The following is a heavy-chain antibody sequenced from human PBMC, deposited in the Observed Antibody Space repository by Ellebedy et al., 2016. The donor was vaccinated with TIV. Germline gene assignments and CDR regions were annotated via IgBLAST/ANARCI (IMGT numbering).Heavy chain of an antibody. Sequence: MPSETLSLTCTVSGGSINNSTYSWGWIRQPPGKGLEWIGYIYYTESSYYSPSLKSRVTISLDTSKNQFSLKLTSVTAADTAMYYCARGRFTMLRGVIINDDYFDYWGQGTLVTVSS. CDR2: IYYTESS. D-gene: IGHD3-10*01. V-gene: IGHV4-39*07. CDR1: GGSINNSTYS. CDR3: ARGRFTMLRGVIINDDYFDY. J-gene: IGHJ4*02.